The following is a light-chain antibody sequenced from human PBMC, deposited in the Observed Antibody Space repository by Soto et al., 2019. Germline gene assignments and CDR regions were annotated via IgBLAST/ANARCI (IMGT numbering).Light chain of an antibody. J-gene: IGLJ1*01. V-gene: IGLV1-51*02. CDR1: SSNIGNNY. Sequence: QSALTQPPSVSAAPGRKVTISCSGSSSNIGNNYVSWYQQLPGTAPKLLIFENNKRPSGIPDRFSASKSGTSATLAITGLQTGDAADYYCGTWDNSLSLPYVFGTGTKVTVL. CDR2: ENN. CDR3: GTWDNSLSLPYV.